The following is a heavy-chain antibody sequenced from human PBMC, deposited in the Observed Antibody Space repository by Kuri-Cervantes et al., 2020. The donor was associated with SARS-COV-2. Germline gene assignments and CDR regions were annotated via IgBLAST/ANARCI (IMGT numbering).Heavy chain of an antibody. J-gene: IGHJ5*02. D-gene: IGHD4-17*01. CDR3: ARELGLTTVNWFDP. CDR2: IYYSGST. V-gene: IGHV4-59*01. CDR1: GGSISSYY. Sequence: GSRRLSCTVPGGSISSYYWSWIRQAQGKGLEWIGYIYYSGSTNYNPTLKSRVTISVDTSKNQFSLKLSSVTAADTAGYYCARELGLTTVNWFDPWGQGTLVTVSS.